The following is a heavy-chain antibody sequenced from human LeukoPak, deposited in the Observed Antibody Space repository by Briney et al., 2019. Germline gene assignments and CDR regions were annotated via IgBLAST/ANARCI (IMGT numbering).Heavy chain of an antibody. D-gene: IGHD2-15*01. Sequence: GGSLRLSCAASGFTFSSYWMSWVRQAPGKGLEWVASLKQDGSEKYYVDSVKGRFTISRDNAKNSLYLQMNSLRAEDTAVYYCARDGPAFYMDVWGKGTTVTVSS. J-gene: IGHJ6*03. CDR3: ARDGPAFYMDV. V-gene: IGHV3-7*01. CDR1: GFTFSSYW. CDR2: LKQDGSEK.